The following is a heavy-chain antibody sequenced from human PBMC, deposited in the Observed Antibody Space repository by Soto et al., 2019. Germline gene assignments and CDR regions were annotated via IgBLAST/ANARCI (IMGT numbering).Heavy chain of an antibody. Sequence: GGSLRLSCAASGFSFSTYAMAWVRQAPGKGLEWVSTVSGPGGNVYQPDYVKGRFTISRDNFKNTLDLQMDGLRAEDTALYYCAKAFEDSGFIYERAFDYWGQGTVVTVSS. D-gene: IGHD1-26*01. CDR2: VSGPGGNV. CDR1: GFSFSTYA. V-gene: IGHV3-23*01. J-gene: IGHJ4*02. CDR3: AKAFEDSGFIYERAFDY.